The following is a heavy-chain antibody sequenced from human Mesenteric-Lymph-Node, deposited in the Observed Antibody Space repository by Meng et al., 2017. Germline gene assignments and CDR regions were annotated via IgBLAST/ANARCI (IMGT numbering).Heavy chain of an antibody. CDR3: AKDLFYMGWVPSYFEC. CDR1: GFSFDDYA. D-gene: IGHD3-9*01. V-gene: IGHV3-9*01. CDR2: ISSNSGDI. Sequence: GGSLRLSCAASGFSFDDYAMHWVRQAPGKGLEWVSSISSNSGDIGYADSVRGRFIISRDNAKKSLYLQMNSLRSEDTAFYYCAKDLFYMGWVPSYFECWGQGTLGT. J-gene: IGHJ4*02.